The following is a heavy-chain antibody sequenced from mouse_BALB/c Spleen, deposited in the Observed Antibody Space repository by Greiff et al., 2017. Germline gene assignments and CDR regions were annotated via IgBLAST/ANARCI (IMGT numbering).Heavy chain of an antibody. D-gene: IGHD2-4*01. CDR1: GFTFSDYS. V-gene: IGHV5-4*02. CDR2: ISDGGSYT. J-gene: IGHJ3*01. CDR3: ARDFPYDYDVRFAY. Sequence: EVKLVESGGGLVKPGGSLKLSCAASGFTFSDYSMYWVRQTPEKRLEWVATISDGGSYTYYPDSVKGRFTISRDNAKNNLYLQMSSLKSEDTAMYYCARDFPYDYDVRFAYWGQGTLVTVSA.